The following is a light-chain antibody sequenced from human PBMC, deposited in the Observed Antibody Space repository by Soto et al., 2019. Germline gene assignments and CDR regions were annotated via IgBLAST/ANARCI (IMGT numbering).Light chain of an antibody. CDR3: QQYDSFPRT. CDR1: QSVSSR. V-gene: IGKV1-5*03. J-gene: IGKJ4*01. CDR2: EAS. Sequence: DIEMTQSPSTLSASVGDRVTLTCRASQSVSSRVAWYQQKPGQAPKVLIQEASSLASGVSSRFSGSGSGTEFTLTISSLQPDDFATYYCQQYDSFPRTFGRGTKVEIK.